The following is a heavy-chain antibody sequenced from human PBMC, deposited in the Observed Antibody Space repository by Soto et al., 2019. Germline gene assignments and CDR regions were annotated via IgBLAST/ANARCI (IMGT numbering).Heavy chain of an antibody. CDR1: GYIFTSYY. J-gene: IGHJ4*02. V-gene: IGHV1-46*03. Sequence: AGASVKVSCKASGYIFTSYYIHWVRQAPGQGLEWMGWINPFDGSRMFAQSFQGRVTMTRDTSTSTVYMEVSSLRSEDTAVYYCSRVDPGETSPFDHWGQGTLVTVSS. CDR3: SRVDPGETSPFDH. CDR2: INPFDGSR. D-gene: IGHD3-10*01.